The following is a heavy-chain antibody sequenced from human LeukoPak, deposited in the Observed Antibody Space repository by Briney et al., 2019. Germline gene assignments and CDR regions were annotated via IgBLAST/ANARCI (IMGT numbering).Heavy chain of an antibody. J-gene: IGHJ4*02. CDR3: ARGHNSGWRNFDY. D-gene: IGHD6-19*01. CDR1: GGSFSGYY. V-gene: IGHV4-34*01. CDR2: INHSGST. Sequence: SETLSLTCAVYGGSFSGYYWSWIRQPPGKGLEWIGEINHSGSTNYNPSLKSRVTISVDTSKNQFSLKLSSVTAADTAVYYCARGHNSGWRNFDYWGQGTLVTVSS.